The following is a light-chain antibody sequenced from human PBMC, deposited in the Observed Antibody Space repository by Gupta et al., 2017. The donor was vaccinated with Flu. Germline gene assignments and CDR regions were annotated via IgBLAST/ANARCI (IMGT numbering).Light chain of an antibody. J-gene: IGKJ3*01. CDR3: QQSCNTPPIT. V-gene: IGKV1-39*01. Sequence: IQMPQSPSSLSASVGDRVTITCRASQSFSSYLNWYQQKPGKAPKLLIYAASSLQSGIPSRFSGSGSGTDFTLTISSLQPEDFATYYCQQSCNTPPITFGPGTRVEIK. CDR1: QSFSSY. CDR2: AAS.